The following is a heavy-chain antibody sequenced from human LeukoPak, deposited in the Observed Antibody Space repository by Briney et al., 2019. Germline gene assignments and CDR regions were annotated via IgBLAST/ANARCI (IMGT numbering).Heavy chain of an antibody. Sequence: PSETLSLTCAVYGGSFSGYYWSWIRQPPGKGLEWIGEINHSGSTNYNPSLKSRVTISVDTSKNQFSLKLSSVTAADTAVYYCARVRMDYRFDPWGQGTLVTVSS. CDR2: INHSGST. V-gene: IGHV4-34*01. J-gene: IGHJ5*02. D-gene: IGHD2-2*03. CDR3: ARVRMDYRFDP. CDR1: GGSFSGYY.